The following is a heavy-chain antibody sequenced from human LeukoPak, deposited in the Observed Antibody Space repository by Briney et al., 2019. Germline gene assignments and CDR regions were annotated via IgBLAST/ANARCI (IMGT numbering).Heavy chain of an antibody. V-gene: IGHV1-58*01. D-gene: IGHD2-2*01. Sequence: ASVKVSCKASGFTPASAVQWVRQARGQRLEWVGWIVVHNGHTNYAQKFQERVTITRDMSTNTDYMELSSLRSEDTAVYYCARVGSSTSWAYAFDIWGQGTMVTVSS. CDR3: ARVGSSTSWAYAFDI. CDR1: GFTPASA. J-gene: IGHJ3*02. CDR2: IVVHNGHT.